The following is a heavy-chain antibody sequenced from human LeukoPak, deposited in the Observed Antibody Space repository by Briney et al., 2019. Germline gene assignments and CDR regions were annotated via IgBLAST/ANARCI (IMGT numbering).Heavy chain of an antibody. V-gene: IGHV3-30*04. Sequence: PWGSLRLSCAASRFIFSSYAMHWVRQAPAQGLGWVAVLPYDGSDKYYADSVKGRFTISRDNSRNTLYLQMNSLRTEDTAMYYCARGGSSWDFAFDIWGQGTMVTVSS. CDR1: RFIFSSYA. J-gene: IGHJ3*02. CDR3: ARGGSSWDFAFDI. CDR2: LPYDGSDK. D-gene: IGHD6-13*01.